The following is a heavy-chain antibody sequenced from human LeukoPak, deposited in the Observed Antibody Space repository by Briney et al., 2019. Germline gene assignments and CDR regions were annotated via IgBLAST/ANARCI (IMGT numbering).Heavy chain of an antibody. Sequence: SETLSLTCAVYGGSFSGYYWSWIRQPPGKELEWIGEINHSGSTNYNPSLKSRVTISVDTSKNQFSLKLSSVTAADTAVYYCARVLLGPNWFDPWGQGTLVTVSS. CDR3: ARVLLGPNWFDP. CDR1: GGSFSGYY. D-gene: IGHD2/OR15-2a*01. V-gene: IGHV4-34*01. CDR2: INHSGST. J-gene: IGHJ5*02.